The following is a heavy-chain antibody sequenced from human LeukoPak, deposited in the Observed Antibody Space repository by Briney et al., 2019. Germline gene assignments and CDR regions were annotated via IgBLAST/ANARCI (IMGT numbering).Heavy chain of an antibody. J-gene: IGHJ5*02. CDR2: IRYDGITK. CDR1: GFPFSNYG. V-gene: IGHV3-30*02. CDR3: AKEGFDP. Sequence: GGSLRLSCAASGFPFSNYGTHWVRQAPGKGLEWLAFIRYDGITKYYADSVKGRFTISRDSSNTVYLQMNSLRVEDTAAYYCAKEGFDPWGQRTLVTVSS.